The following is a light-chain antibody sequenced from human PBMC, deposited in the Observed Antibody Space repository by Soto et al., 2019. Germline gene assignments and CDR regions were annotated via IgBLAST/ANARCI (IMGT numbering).Light chain of an antibody. V-gene: IGLV2-11*01. J-gene: IGLJ2*01. CDR2: DVS. CDR1: SSDVGAYNY. CDR3: CSLAGSYTVI. Sequence: QSALTQPPSVSGSPRQSVSISCTGSSSDVGAYNYVSWYQQHPGEAPKLMIYDVSRRPSGVPDRFSGSKSGNTASLTISGLQAEDEADYYYCSLAGSYTVIFGGGTKLTVL.